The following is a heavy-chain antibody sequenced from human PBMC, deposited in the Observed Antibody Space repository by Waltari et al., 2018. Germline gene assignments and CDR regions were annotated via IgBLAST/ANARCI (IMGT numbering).Heavy chain of an antibody. Sequence: QVQLQESGPGLVKPSETLSLTCAVSGYSISSGYYWGWIRQPPGKGLEWIGSIYHSGSTYYNPSLKSRVTISVDTSKNQFSLKLSSVTAADTAVYYCARTASGSGYFDLWGRGTLVTVSS. CDR2: IYHSGST. CDR3: ARTASGSGYFDL. J-gene: IGHJ2*01. D-gene: IGHD1-26*01. CDR1: GYSISSGYY. V-gene: IGHV4-38-2*01.